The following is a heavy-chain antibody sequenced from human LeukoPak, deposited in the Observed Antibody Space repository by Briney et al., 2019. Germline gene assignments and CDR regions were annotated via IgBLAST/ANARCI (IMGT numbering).Heavy chain of an antibody. CDR1: GGSFSGYY. CDR3: ARGRRRDGYNREYYFDY. J-gene: IGHJ4*02. V-gene: IGHV4-34*01. CDR2: INHSGST. Sequence: PSETLSLTCAVYGGSFSGYYWSWIRQPPGKGLEWIGEINHSGSTNYNPSLKSRVTISVDTSKNQFSLKLSSVTAADTAAYYCARGRRRDGYNREYYFDYWGQGTLVTVSS. D-gene: IGHD5-12*01.